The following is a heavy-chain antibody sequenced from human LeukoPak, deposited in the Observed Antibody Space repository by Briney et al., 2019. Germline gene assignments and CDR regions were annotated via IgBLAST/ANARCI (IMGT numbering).Heavy chain of an antibody. V-gene: IGHV3-30-3*01. J-gene: IGHJ4*02. Sequence: GRSLRLSCAASGFIFSSYAMHWVRQAPGKGLEWVAVISYDGSNKYYADSVKGRFTISRDNSKNTLYLQMNSLRAEDTAVYYCARDSRSGYSLGLFSYFDYWGQGTLVTVSS. CDR3: ARDSRSGYSLGLFSYFDY. CDR2: ISYDGSNK. D-gene: IGHD3-22*01. CDR1: GFIFSSYA.